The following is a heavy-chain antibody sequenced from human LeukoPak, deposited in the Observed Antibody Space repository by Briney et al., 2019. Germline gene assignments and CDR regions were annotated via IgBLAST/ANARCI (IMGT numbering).Heavy chain of an antibody. D-gene: IGHD2-2*01. CDR3: ARDIVVVPAAGFDP. CDR2: ISGSGGSS. J-gene: IGHJ5*02. CDR1: GFTFSSYP. V-gene: IGHV3-23*01. Sequence: GGSLRLSCSASGFTFSSYPMSWARHAPGKGLEWVSAISGSGGSSYYADSVKGRFTISRDNSKNTLYLQMSSLRAEDTAVYYCARDIVVVPAAGFDPWGQGTLVTVSS.